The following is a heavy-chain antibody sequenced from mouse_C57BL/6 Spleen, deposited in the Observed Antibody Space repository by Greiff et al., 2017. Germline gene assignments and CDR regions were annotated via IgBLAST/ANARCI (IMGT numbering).Heavy chain of an antibody. J-gene: IGHJ4*01. D-gene: IGHD1-1*01. CDR2: IYPRSGNT. CDR3: ARGRAVVATNAMDY. V-gene: IGHV1-81*01. CDR1: GYTFTSYG. Sequence: QVHVKQSGAELARPGASVKLSCKASGYTFTSYGISWVKQRTGQGLEWIGEIYPRSGNTYYNEKFKGKATLTADKSSSTAYMELRSLTSEDSAVYFCARGRAVVATNAMDYWGQGTSVTVSS.